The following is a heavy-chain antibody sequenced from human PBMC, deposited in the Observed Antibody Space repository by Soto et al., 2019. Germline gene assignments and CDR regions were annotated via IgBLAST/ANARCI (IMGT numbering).Heavy chain of an antibody. D-gene: IGHD2-15*01. CDR1: GFTSSSYA. V-gene: IGHV3-23*01. J-gene: IGHJ4*02. CDR2: ISGSGGST. Sequence: TGGYLRLSCAASGFTSSSYAMSWVRQAPGKGLEWVSAISGSGGSTYYADSVKGRFTISRDNSKNTLYLQMNSLRAEDTAVYYCAKDQGCSGGSCSTRTFDYWGQGTLVTVSS. CDR3: AKDQGCSGGSCSTRTFDY.